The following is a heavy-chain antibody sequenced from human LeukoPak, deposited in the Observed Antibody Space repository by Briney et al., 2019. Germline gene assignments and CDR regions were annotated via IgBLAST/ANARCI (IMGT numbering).Heavy chain of an antibody. CDR3: ARNEKWGRDY. J-gene: IGHJ4*02. Sequence: GGSLRLSCEASGFTFSNYAMSWVRQAPGTGLEWVSAISGNAGSTFYADSVKGRFTISRDNSKNTLYLQMNSLRAEDTAVYYCARNEKWGRDYWGQGTLVTVSS. CDR1: GFTFSNYA. V-gene: IGHV3-23*01. D-gene: IGHD1-26*01. CDR2: ISGNAGST.